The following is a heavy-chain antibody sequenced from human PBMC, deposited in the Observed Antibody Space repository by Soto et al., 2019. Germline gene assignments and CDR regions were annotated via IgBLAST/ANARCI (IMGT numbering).Heavy chain of an antibody. CDR3: ATSEGRDGYSFDY. CDR1: GRTFRIYA. CDR2: IIPMFGTA. Sequence: PVEVSCRASGRTFRIYAIICVRPAPGQGLEWMGGIIPMFGTAHYADKFQDRVTITADESTGTAYLELSSLTSEDTAVYYCATSEGRDGYSFDYWGPGTL. J-gene: IGHJ4*01. V-gene: IGHV1-69*13. D-gene: IGHD5-12*01.